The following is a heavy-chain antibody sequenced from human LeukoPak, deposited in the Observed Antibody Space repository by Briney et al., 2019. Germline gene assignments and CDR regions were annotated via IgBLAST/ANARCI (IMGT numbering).Heavy chain of an antibody. D-gene: IGHD4-11*01. Sequence: SETLSLTCTVSGGSISSNTQYGSWVRQPPGKGPEWLGSIYYSGSTYYNPSLKSRVTISADTSKNQFSLKLSSVTAADTALYYCARHHSEEVGPYFDYWGQGILVTVSS. CDR2: IYYSGST. V-gene: IGHV4-39*01. CDR1: GGSISSNTQY. J-gene: IGHJ4*02. CDR3: ARHHSEEVGPYFDY.